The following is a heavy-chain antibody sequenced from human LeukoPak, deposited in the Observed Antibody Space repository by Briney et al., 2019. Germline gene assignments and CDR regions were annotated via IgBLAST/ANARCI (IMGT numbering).Heavy chain of an antibody. V-gene: IGHV1-8*03. Sequence: ASVKISCKASGYTFTSYDINWVRQATGQGLEWMGWMNPNSGNTGYAQKFQGRVTITRNTSISTAYMELSSLRSEDTAVYYCARGRTLRGLIDFWSGYYGSGDAFDIWGQGTMVTVSS. CDR3: ARGRTLRGLIDFWSGYYGSGDAFDI. CDR2: MNPNSGNT. CDR1: GYTFTSYD. D-gene: IGHD3-3*01. J-gene: IGHJ3*02.